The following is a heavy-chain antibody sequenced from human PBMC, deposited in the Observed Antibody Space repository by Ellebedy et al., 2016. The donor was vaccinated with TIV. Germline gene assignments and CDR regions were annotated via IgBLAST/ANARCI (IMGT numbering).Heavy chain of an antibody. V-gene: IGHV3-64D*06. Sequence: GESLKISCSASGFTFSSYAMHWVRQAPGKGLEYVSAITDNGGHTFYADSVKDRFIISRDNSKNTLFLQINSLRPEDTAVYYCVIRSAGGYGYWGQGTLVTVSS. CDR1: GFTFSSYA. D-gene: IGHD6-13*01. J-gene: IGHJ4*02. CDR3: VIRSAGGYGY. CDR2: ITDNGGHT.